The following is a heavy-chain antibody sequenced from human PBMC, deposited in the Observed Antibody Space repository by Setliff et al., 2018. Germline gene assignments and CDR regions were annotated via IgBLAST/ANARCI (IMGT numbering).Heavy chain of an antibody. V-gene: IGHV4-4*02. CDR1: GDSISSGNW. Sequence: PSETLSLTCAVSGDSISSGNWWSWVRQPPEKGLEWIGEINQSGTTNYNPPLKGRATISVDNSKNQFSLNLNSVTVADTAVYFCARGVRTGHLDSWGQGTLVTVSS. CDR3: ARGVRTGHLDS. D-gene: IGHD1-1*01. J-gene: IGHJ4*02. CDR2: INQSGTT.